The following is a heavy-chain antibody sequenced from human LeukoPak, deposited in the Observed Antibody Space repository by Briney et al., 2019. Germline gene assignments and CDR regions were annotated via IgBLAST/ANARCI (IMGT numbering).Heavy chain of an antibody. Sequence: SGTLSLTCSVSGGSINSGYWSWIRQPPGRGLEWIGPLHPSGSTNYNPSLKSRVTISVDTSRTQFSLKLSSMTAADTAVYYCAGGHYPLEYWGQGTLVTVSS. CDR2: LHPSGST. CDR3: AGGHYPLEY. J-gene: IGHJ4*02. CDR1: GGSINSGY. D-gene: IGHD1-26*01. V-gene: IGHV4-59*01.